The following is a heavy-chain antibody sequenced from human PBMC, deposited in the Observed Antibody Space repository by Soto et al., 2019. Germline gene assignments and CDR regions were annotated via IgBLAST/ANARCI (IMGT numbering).Heavy chain of an antibody. J-gene: IGHJ4*02. D-gene: IGHD6-19*01. CDR1: GFTFDDYS. CDR3: AGWGSGWRGLDY. CDR2: ITSSGDRT. Sequence: EVQLLESGGGLAQPGVSLRLSCAASGFTFDDYSMTWVRQAPGRGLEWVSTITSSGDRTYYADSVKGRFTISRGNSKNTLFLPVNSLRGDGPAVYYCAGWGSGWRGLDYWGQGILVIVSS. V-gene: IGHV3-23*01.